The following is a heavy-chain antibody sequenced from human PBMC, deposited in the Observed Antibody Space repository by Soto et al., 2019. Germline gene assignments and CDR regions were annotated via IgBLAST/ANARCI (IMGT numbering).Heavy chain of an antibody. CDR2: ITYHGGDT. CDR3: AKSSGKSYPESRVFDF. J-gene: IGHJ4*02. CDR1: GFTFSNYA. Sequence: GGSLRHSCAASGFTFSNYAMTWVRQVPSEGLEWVAVITYHGGDTLHADSVKGRFTIFRDNSKNTLYLQMISLRAEDTAIYYCAKSSGKSYPESRVFDFWGQGPRVTVAS. V-gene: IGHV3-23*01. D-gene: IGHD1-26*01.